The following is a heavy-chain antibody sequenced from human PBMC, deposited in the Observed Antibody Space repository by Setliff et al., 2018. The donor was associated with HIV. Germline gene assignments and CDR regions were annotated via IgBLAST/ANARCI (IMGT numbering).Heavy chain of an antibody. CDR3: AGVWFGTDYYYYMDV. Sequence: ASVKVSCKASGYSFTSYGISWVRQAPGQGLEWMGWISAYNGNTNYAQKLQGRVTMTTDTSTSTAYMELRSLRSDDTAVYYCAGVWFGTDYYYYMDVWGKGTTVTVSS. J-gene: IGHJ6*03. CDR2: ISAYNGNT. V-gene: IGHV1-18*01. D-gene: IGHD3-10*01. CDR1: GYSFTSYG.